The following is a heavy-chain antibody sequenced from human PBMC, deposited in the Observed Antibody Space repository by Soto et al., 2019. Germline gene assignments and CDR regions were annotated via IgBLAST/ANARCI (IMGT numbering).Heavy chain of an antibody. Sequence: GGSLRLSCAASGFTVSNSYMSWVRQAPGKGLEWVSAIYSGGSSYYADSVKGRFTISRDNSRNTLYLQMNSLRAEEAALYYYAKDITAWAFYFGHWRQGSTVTVSS. CDR3: AKDITAWAFYFGH. D-gene: IGHD3-10*01. CDR2: IYSGGSS. V-gene: IGHV3-53*05. CDR1: GFTVSNSY. J-gene: IGHJ4*01.